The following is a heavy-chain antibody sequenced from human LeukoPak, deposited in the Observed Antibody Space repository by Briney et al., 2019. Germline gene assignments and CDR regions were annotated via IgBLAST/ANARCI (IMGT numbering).Heavy chain of an antibody. CDR1: GFTFSSYA. D-gene: IGHD3-22*01. CDR3: ARDLIYDSSGYPLDY. V-gene: IGHV3-21*01. Sequence: GGSLRLSCAASGFTFSSYAMSWVRQAPGKGLEWVSSISSSSSYIYYADSVKGRFTISRDNAKNSLYLQMNSLRAEDTAVYYCARDLIYDSSGYPLDYWGQGTLVTVSS. CDR2: ISSSSSYI. J-gene: IGHJ4*02.